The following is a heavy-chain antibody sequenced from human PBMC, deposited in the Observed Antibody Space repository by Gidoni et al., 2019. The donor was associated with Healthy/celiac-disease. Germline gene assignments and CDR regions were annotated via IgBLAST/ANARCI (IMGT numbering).Heavy chain of an antibody. Sequence: QVQLQESGPGLVTPSGPLSLTCAVSGGSISSSNWWSWVRHPPGKGLEWIGEISHSGSTNYNPALKSRGTISVDKSKNQFSRKLSSVTAADTAVDYCARDGKRISHRILGYYGMDVWGQGTTVTVSS. V-gene: IGHV4-4*02. D-gene: IGHD3-16*01. CDR3: ARDGKRISHRILGYYGMDV. CDR2: ISHSGST. CDR1: GGSISSSNW. J-gene: IGHJ6*02.